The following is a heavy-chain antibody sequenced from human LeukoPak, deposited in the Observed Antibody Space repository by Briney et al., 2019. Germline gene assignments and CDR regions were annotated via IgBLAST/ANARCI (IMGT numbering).Heavy chain of an antibody. CDR2: IGSSSSSI. V-gene: IGHV3-21*01. J-gene: IGHJ4*02. CDR1: GFTFSSYS. D-gene: IGHD6-19*01. Sequence: GGSLRLSCAASGFTFSSYSMNWVRQAPGKGLEWVSSIGSSSSSIYYADSVKGRFTISRDNVRNSLYLQMNSLRAEDTAVYYCAREAAEAFDYWGQGTLVTVSS. CDR3: AREAAEAFDY.